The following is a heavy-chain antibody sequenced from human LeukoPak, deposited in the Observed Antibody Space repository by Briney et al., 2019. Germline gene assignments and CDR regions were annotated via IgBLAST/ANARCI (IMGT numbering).Heavy chain of an antibody. J-gene: IGHJ4*02. V-gene: IGHV4-31*03. D-gene: IGHD3-22*01. Sequence: SQTLSLTCTVSGGSISSGGYYWSWIRQHPGKGLEWIGYIYYSGSTYYNPSLKSRVTISVDTSKNQFSLKLSSVTAADTAVYYCARDRDSSGYYSGWGQGTLDTVSS. CDR3: ARDRDSSGYYSG. CDR2: IYYSGST. CDR1: GGSISSGGYY.